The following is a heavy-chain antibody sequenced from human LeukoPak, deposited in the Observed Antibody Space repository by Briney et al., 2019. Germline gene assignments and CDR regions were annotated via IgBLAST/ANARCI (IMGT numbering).Heavy chain of an antibody. CDR3: AKVKGGSGPFDD. Sequence: GGSLRLSCAASGFTFDDYAMHWVRQAPGKGLEWVSLISGDGGSTYYADSVKGRFTISRDNAKNTLYLQMSSLRAEDTAVYYCAKVKGGSGPFDDWGQGTLVTVSS. CDR1: GFTFDDYA. CDR2: ISGDGGST. J-gene: IGHJ4*02. V-gene: IGHV3-43*02. D-gene: IGHD6-19*01.